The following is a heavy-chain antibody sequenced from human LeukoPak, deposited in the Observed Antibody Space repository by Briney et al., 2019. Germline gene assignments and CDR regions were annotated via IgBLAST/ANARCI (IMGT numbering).Heavy chain of an antibody. D-gene: IGHD5-18*01. Sequence: ASVKVSCKASGYTFTGYFLHWVRQAPGQGLQWMGWINPNSGGTSYAQKFQGRVTMTRDTSISTAYMELSRLRSDDTAVYYCARDFSYGTYDYWGRGTLVTVSS. CDR2: INPNSGGT. CDR1: GYTFTGYF. V-gene: IGHV1-2*02. J-gene: IGHJ4*02. CDR3: ARDFSYGTYDY.